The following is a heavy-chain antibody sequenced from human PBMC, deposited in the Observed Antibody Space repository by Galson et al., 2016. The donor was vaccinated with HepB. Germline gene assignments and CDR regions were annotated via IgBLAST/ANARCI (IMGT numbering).Heavy chain of an antibody. Sequence: SETLSLTCAVSGGSIISTNWWSWVRQPPGKGLEWIGEIYHSGSTNYNPSLESRVTISVDKSKNQFSLKLSSVTDADTAVYYCARQKAVTGHFDYWGQGTLVTVSS. CDR1: GGSIISTNW. V-gene: IGHV4-4*02. CDR2: IYHSGST. D-gene: IGHD4-11*01. J-gene: IGHJ4*02. CDR3: ARQKAVTGHFDY.